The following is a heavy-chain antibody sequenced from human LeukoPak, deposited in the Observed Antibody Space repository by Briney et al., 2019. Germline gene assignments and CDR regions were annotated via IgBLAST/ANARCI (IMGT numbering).Heavy chain of an antibody. J-gene: IGHJ3*02. D-gene: IGHD4-17*01. CDR3: AGYGDESQQHDAFDI. CDR1: GGSISSYY. CDR2: IYYSGST. V-gene: IGHV4-59*01. Sequence: PSETLSLTCTVSGGSISSYYWSWIRQPPGKGLEWIGYIYYSGSTNYNPSLKRRVTISVDTSKNQFSLKLSSVTAADTAVYYCAGYGDESQQHDAFDIWGQGTMVTVSS.